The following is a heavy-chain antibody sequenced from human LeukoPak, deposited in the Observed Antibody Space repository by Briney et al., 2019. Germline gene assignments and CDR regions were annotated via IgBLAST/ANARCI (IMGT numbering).Heavy chain of an antibody. V-gene: IGHV1-2*02. D-gene: IGHD3-10*02. CDR2: LDPNSGGT. CDR3: ARDREVRQIIMSTFHY. J-gene: IGHJ4*02. Sequence: ASVKVSCKASAYTFTDNYVHWVRQAPGQRLEWMGWLDPNSGGTNYAQKLQGRVTMTTDTSINTAYMELSSLRSDDTAVYYCARDREVRQIIMSTFHYWGQGTLVTVSS. CDR1: AYTFTDNY.